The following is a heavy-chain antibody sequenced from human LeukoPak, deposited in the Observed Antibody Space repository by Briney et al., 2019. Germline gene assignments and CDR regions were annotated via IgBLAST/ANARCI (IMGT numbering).Heavy chain of an antibody. CDR3: AKGGYEYDSSGHNYIDY. Sequence: PGGSLRLSCAASGFSFSSFWMHWVRQVPGKGLVWVSGINSDGTTTGYADSVKGRFTISRDNAKNTVSLQMSSLRVEDTAVYYCAKGGYEYDSSGHNYIDYWGQGTLVTVSS. CDR2: INSDGTTT. V-gene: IGHV3-74*01. D-gene: IGHD3-22*01. CDR1: GFSFSSFW. J-gene: IGHJ4*02.